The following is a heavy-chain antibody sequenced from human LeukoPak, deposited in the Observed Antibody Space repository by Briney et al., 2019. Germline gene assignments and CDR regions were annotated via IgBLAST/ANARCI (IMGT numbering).Heavy chain of an antibody. CDR2: IIPIFGTT. Sequence: SVKVSCKASGGTFSSYAISWVRQAPGQGLEWMGGIIPIFGTTNYAQKFQDRVTITADKSTSTAYMELSSLRSEDTAVYYCARALYYYGSGSYNRMMGYWGQGTLVTVSS. CDR3: ARALYYYGSGSYNRMMGY. D-gene: IGHD3-10*01. V-gene: IGHV1-69*06. CDR1: GGTFSSYA. J-gene: IGHJ4*02.